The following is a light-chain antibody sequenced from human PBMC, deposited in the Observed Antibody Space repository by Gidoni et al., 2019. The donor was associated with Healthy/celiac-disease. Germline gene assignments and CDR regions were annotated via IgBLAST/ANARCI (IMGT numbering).Light chain of an antibody. CDR3: QQSYSTPPYT. CDR2: AAS. J-gene: IGKJ2*01. V-gene: IGKV1-39*01. Sequence: DIQLTQPPSSLSASVGDSDTITCRASQSIRSYVNWYQQKPGNAPKLLIFAASSLQSGVPSRFSGSGAGTDFTLTISSLQPEDFATYYCQQSYSTPPYTFGQGTKLEIK. CDR1: QSIRSY.